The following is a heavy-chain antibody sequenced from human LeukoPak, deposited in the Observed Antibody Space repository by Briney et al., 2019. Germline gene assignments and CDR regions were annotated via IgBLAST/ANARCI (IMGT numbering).Heavy chain of an antibody. CDR2: IYYSGST. D-gene: IGHD3-22*01. V-gene: IGHV4-39*07. CDR1: GGSISSSSYY. CDR3: ARDKLENYYYDTGYFDY. Sequence: PSETLSLTCTVSGGSISSSSYYWGWIRQPPGKGLEWIGSIYYSGSTYYNPSLKSRVTISVDTSKNQFSLKLSSVTAADTAVYYCARDKLENYYYDTGYFDYWGQGTLVTVSS. J-gene: IGHJ4*02.